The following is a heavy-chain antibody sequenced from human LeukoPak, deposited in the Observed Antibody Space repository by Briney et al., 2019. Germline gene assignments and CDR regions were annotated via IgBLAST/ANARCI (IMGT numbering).Heavy chain of an antibody. Sequence: GGSLRLSCAASGFTFTSYGMNWARQAPGKGLEWTSYISSSGTTIQYADSVEGRFTISRDNAMNSVYLQMNSLRAEDTAVYFCARVTAVAAPWVYWGQGTQVTVSS. J-gene: IGHJ4*02. CDR2: ISSSGTTI. CDR3: ARVTAVAAPWVY. V-gene: IGHV3-48*04. CDR1: GFTFTSYG. D-gene: IGHD6-19*01.